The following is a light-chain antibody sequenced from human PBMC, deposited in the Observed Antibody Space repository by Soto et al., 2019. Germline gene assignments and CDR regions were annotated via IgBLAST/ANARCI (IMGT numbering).Light chain of an antibody. V-gene: IGKV3-11*01. CDR1: QSVSSY. CDR3: QQRSNWPPLT. CDR2: DAS. J-gene: IGKJ4*01. Sequence: EIVLTQSPATLSLSPGERATLSCRASQSVSSYLAWYKQKPGQAPRLLIYDASNRATGIPARFSGSGSGTDFTLTISSLEPEEFAVYYCQQRSNWPPLTFGGGNKVEIK.